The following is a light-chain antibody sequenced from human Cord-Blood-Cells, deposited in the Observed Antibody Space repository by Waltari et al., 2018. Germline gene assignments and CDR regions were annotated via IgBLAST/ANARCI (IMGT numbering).Light chain of an antibody. CDR1: CSDVGSYNL. V-gene: IGLV2-23*02. J-gene: IGLJ2*01. CDR3: CSYAGSSTLV. Sequence: QSALTQPASVSGSPGQSLTISCPGTCSDVGSYNLVSWYQPHPGKAPKLMIYEVSKRPSGVSNRFSGSKSGNTASLTISGLQAEDEADYYCCSYAGSSTLVFGGGTKLTVL. CDR2: EVS.